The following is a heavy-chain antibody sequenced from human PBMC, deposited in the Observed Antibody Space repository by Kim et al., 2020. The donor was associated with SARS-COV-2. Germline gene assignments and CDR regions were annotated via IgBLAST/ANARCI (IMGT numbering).Heavy chain of an antibody. V-gene: IGHV4-34*01. Sequence: SRVTISVDTSKNQFSLKLSSVTAADTAVYYCARGLKMITFGGVIGPYFDYWGQGTLVTVSS. J-gene: IGHJ4*02. CDR3: ARGLKMITFGGVIGPYFDY. D-gene: IGHD3-16*02.